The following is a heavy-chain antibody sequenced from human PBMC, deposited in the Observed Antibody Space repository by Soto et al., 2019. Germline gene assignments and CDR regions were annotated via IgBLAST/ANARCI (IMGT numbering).Heavy chain of an antibody. J-gene: IGHJ4*02. CDR3: ARAVLH. CDR2: IFYSGST. V-gene: IGHV4-31*03. CDR1: GGSISSGGYS. Sequence: QVQLQESGPGLVKPSQTLSLTCTVSGGSISSGGYSWSWIRQHPGKGLEWIGYIFYSGSTFYNPSLKSRVTIPVHTSTHQFSLKVSSVTAADTAVYYCARAVLHWGQGTLVTVSS.